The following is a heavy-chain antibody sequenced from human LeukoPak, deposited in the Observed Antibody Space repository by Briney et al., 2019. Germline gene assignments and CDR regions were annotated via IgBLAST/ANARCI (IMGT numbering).Heavy chain of an antibody. CDR3: ARDGTYSYGYDAFDI. D-gene: IGHD5-18*01. CDR1: GFTFSSCS. V-gene: IGHV3-21*01. J-gene: IGHJ3*02. CDR2: TSSSSSYI. Sequence: GGSLRLSCAASGFTFSSCSMNWVRQAPGKGLEWVSSTSSSSSYIYYADSVKGRFTISRDNAKNSLYLQMNSLRAEDTAVYYCARDGTYSYGYDAFDIWGQGTMVTVSS.